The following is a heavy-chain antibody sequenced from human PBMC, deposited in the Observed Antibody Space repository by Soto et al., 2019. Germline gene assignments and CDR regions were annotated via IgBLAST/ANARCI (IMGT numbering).Heavy chain of an antibody. J-gene: IGHJ4*02. D-gene: IGHD6-13*01. Sequence: SVKVSCKASGGTFSSYAISWVRQAPGQGLEWMGGVIPIFGTANYAQKFQGRVTITADESTSTAYMELSSLRSEDTAVYYCASDYSSSWYAFDYWCQGTLVTVSS. CDR1: GGTFSSYA. CDR3: ASDYSSSWYAFDY. CDR2: VIPIFGTA. V-gene: IGHV1-69*13.